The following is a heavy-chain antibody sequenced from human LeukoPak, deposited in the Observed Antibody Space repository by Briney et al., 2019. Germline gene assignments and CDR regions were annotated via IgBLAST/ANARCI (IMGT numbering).Heavy chain of an antibody. CDR1: GFTFSSYA. Sequence: QSGGSLRLSCPASGFTFSSYAMSWVRQAPGKGLEWVSLISGSGGSTYYADSVKGRFTVSRDNSKNTLYLQMNSLRAEDTAIYYCAKDLGSSGWSYYFDCWGQGTLVTVSS. CDR3: AKDLGSSGWSYYFDC. V-gene: IGHV3-23*01. CDR2: ISGSGGST. D-gene: IGHD6-19*01. J-gene: IGHJ4*02.